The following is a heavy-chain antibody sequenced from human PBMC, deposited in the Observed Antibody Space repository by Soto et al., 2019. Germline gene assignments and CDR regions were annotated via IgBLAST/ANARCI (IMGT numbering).Heavy chain of an antibody. V-gene: IGHV3-23*01. J-gene: IGHJ4*02. Sequence: GGSLRLSCAASGFTFSSYAMSWVRQAPGKGLEWVSAISGNSGTTYYADSVKGRFTISRDNSKNTLYLQMSSLRAEDTAVYYCATAIFGVVPAFDYWGQGTLVTVSS. CDR2: ISGNSGTT. CDR1: GFTFSSYA. CDR3: ATAIFGVVPAFDY. D-gene: IGHD3-3*01.